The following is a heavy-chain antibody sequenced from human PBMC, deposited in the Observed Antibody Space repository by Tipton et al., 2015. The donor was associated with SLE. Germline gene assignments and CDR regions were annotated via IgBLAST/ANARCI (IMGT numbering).Heavy chain of an antibody. J-gene: IGHJ3*02. Sequence: QVQLVQSGSELKKPGASVKISCTGSGYSFTDYGTNWMRQAPGQGPEWMGWINTNTGNPTYARGFTGRFVFSLDTSVNTAYLQITSLEADDTAVYYCARAVTATWAFNIWGQGTMVTVSS. CDR2: INTNTGNP. D-gene: IGHD2-21*02. CDR3: ARAVTATWAFNI. V-gene: IGHV7-4-1*02. CDR1: GYSFTDYG.